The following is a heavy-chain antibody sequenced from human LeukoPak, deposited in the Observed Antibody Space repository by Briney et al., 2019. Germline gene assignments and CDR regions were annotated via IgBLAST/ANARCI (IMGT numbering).Heavy chain of an antibody. CDR2: IYYSGST. J-gene: IGHJ4*02. CDR3: ARGLENYYDSSGYYEDY. V-gene: IGHV4-59*12. D-gene: IGHD3-22*01. CDR1: GGSISTYY. Sequence: SETLSLTCTVSGGSISTYYWCWIRQPPGKGLEWIGYIYYSGSTNYNPSLKSRVTISVDTSKNQFSLKLSSVTAADTAVYYCARGLENYYDSSGYYEDYWGQGTLVTVSS.